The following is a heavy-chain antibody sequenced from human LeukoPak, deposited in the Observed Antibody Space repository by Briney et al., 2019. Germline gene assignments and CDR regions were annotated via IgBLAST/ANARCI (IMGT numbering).Heavy chain of an antibody. V-gene: IGHV4-59*01. CDR3: ARGTTYYYDSSGYYPTFDY. CDR1: GGSISSYH. D-gene: IGHD3-22*01. Sequence: PSETLSLTCTVSGGSISSYHWSWIRQPPGKGLEWIGYIYYSGSTNYNPSLKSRVTISVDTSKNQFSLKLSSVTAADTAVYYCARGTTYYYDSSGYYPTFDYWGQGTLVTVSS. J-gene: IGHJ4*02. CDR2: IYYSGST.